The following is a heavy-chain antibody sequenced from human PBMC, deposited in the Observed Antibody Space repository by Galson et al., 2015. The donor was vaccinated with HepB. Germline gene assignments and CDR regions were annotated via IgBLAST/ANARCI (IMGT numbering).Heavy chain of an antibody. D-gene: IGHD5-18*01. J-gene: IGHJ4*02. Sequence: SLRLSCAASGFSFSSYGMHWVRQAPGKGLEWVAVISYDGSNKYYADSVKGRFTISRDNSKNTLYLQMNSLRAEDTAVYYCAKPGGYPRGGYWGQGTLVTVSS. CDR1: GFSFSSYG. V-gene: IGHV3-30*18. CDR2: ISYDGSNK. CDR3: AKPGGYPRGGY.